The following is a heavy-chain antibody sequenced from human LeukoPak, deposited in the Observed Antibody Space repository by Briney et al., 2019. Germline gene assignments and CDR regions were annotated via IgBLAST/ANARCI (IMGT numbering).Heavy chain of an antibody. CDR2: IYYSGNT. D-gene: IGHD4-23*01. CDR3: ARSRAVVTQDNWFDP. CDR1: GGSISSYY. J-gene: IGHJ5*02. V-gene: IGHV4-59*12. Sequence: PSETLSLTCTVSGGSISSYYWSWIRQPPGKGLEWIGYIYYSGNTNYNPSLESRVTISVDTSKNQFSLKLSSVTAADTAVYYCARSRAVVTQDNWFDPWGQGTLVTVSS.